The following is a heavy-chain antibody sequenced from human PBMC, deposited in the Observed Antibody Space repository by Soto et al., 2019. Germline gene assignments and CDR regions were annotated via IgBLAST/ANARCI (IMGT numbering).Heavy chain of an antibody. CDR2: INHSGTT. J-gene: IGHJ4*02. V-gene: IGHV4-34*01. CDR3: ARGVGYTYGFSVY. Sequence: QVQLQQWGAGLLKPSETLSLTCAVHNGSLNGYYWNWIRQPPGKGLEWIGEINHSGTTHFNQSLKSRVTMSGDTSNNQGSLTLKSVTAADTAVYFGARGVGYTYGFSVYWGQGTWVTVSS. CDR1: NGSLNGYY. D-gene: IGHD5-18*01.